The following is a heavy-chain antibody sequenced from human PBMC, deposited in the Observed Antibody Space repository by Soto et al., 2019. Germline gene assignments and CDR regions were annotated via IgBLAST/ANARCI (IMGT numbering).Heavy chain of an antibody. CDR3: AKGGGRGSYYEVDY. CDR2: ISYTGSNQ. Sequence: QVPLVESGGGVVQPGRSLRLSCAASGFTFSSYGLHWVRQAPGKGLEWVAVISYTGSNQSYIDSVKGRFTISRDNSKNTLYLQMNRLGPEATAVYYWAKGGGRGSYYEVDYYGQGTLVTVAS. J-gene: IGHJ4*02. V-gene: IGHV3-30*18. CDR1: GFTFSSYG. D-gene: IGHD1-26*01.